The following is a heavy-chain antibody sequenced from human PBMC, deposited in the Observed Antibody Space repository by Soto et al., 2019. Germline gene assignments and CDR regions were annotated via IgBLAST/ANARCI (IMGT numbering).Heavy chain of an antibody. CDR2: ISAYNGNT. Sequence: GASVKVSCKASGGTFSSYAISWVRQAPGQGLEWMGWISAYNGNTNYAQKLQGRVTITTDTSTSTAYMELRSLRSDDTAVYYCARGSPYYYDSSGYYLSDYWGQGTLVTVSS. CDR1: GGTFSSYA. D-gene: IGHD3-22*01. J-gene: IGHJ4*02. V-gene: IGHV1-18*01. CDR3: ARGSPYYYDSSGYYLSDY.